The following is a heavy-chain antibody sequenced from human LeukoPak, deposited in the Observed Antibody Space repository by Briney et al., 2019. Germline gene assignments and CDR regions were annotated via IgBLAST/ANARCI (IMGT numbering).Heavy chain of an antibody. V-gene: IGHV3-53*01. CDR2: IYSGGST. CDR3: ARESQSMVQAFDY. J-gene: IGHJ4*02. CDR1: GFTVSSNY. D-gene: IGHD3-10*01. Sequence: PGGSLRLSRAASGFTVSSNYMSWVRQAPGKGLEWVSVIYSGGSTYYADSVKGRFTISRDNSKNTLYLQMNSLRTEDTAVYYCARESQSMVQAFDYWGQGTLVTVSS.